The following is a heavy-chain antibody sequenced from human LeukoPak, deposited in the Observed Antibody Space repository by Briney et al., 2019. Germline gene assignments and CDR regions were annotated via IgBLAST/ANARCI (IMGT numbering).Heavy chain of an antibody. Sequence: SETLSLTCAVYGGSFSGYYWSWIRQPPGKGLEWIGEINHSGSTNYNPSLKSRVTISVDTSKSQFSLKLSSVTAANTAVYYCARGYSGYDFFWFDPWGQGTLVTVSS. D-gene: IGHD5-12*01. CDR2: INHSGST. CDR3: ARGYSGYDFFWFDP. CDR1: GGSFSGYY. V-gene: IGHV4-34*01. J-gene: IGHJ5*02.